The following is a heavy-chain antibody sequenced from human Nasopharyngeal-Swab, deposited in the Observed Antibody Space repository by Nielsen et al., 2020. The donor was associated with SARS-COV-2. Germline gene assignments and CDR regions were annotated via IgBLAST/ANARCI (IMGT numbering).Heavy chain of an antibody. V-gene: IGHV4-4*07. Sequence: SQTLSLTCTVSGGSISSYYWSWIRQPAGQGLEWIGRIYTSGSTNYNPSLKSRVTMSVDTSKNQFSLKLSSVTAADTAVYYWARESLHYYGSGSYYNVLDYWGQGTLVTVSS. CDR2: IYTSGST. CDR3: ARESLHYYGSGSYYNVLDY. D-gene: IGHD3-10*01. J-gene: IGHJ4*02. CDR1: GGSISSYY.